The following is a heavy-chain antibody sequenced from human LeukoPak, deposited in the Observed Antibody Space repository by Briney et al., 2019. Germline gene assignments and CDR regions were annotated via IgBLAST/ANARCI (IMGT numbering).Heavy chain of an antibody. J-gene: IGHJ4*02. CDR3: TKDFPYISGY. V-gene: IGHV3-43*02. D-gene: IGHD3-3*02. CDR1: GFTFDDFS. Sequence: GGSLRLSCAASGFTFDDFSMHWVRQAPGKGLEWVSLISGNGGSTYYADSVKGRFTISRDNSKNSLYLQMNSLRTEDTALYYCTKDFPYISGYWGQGTLVTVSS. CDR2: ISGNGGST.